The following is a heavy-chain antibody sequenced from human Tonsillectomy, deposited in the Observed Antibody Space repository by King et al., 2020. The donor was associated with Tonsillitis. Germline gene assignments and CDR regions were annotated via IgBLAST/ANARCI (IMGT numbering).Heavy chain of an antibody. Sequence: VQLVESGGGWVKPGGSLRLSCAASGFTFSDYYMSWIRQAPGKGLEWVSYISSSSSYTNYADSVKGRLTISRDNAKNSPYLQINSLRAEDTAVYYCARDGVGNWFDPWGQGTLVTVSS. CDR3: ARDGVGNWFDP. CDR2: ISSSSSYT. J-gene: IGHJ5*02. CDR1: GFTFSDYY. V-gene: IGHV3-11*05. D-gene: IGHD2-8*01.